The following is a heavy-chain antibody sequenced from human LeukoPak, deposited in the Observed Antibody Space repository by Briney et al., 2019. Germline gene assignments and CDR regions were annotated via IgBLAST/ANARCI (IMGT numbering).Heavy chain of an antibody. CDR2: ISSNGGST. CDR1: GFTFSSYP. J-gene: IGHJ4*02. Sequence: PGGSLRFSRSASGFTFSSYPVHWVSQAPGKGLEYVSAISSNGGSTYYADSVKGRFTISRDNSKNTLYLQMSSLRAEDTAVYYCVKTYYYESSGYDDWGQGTLVTVSS. V-gene: IGHV3-64D*09. D-gene: IGHD3-22*01. CDR3: VKTYYYESSGYDD.